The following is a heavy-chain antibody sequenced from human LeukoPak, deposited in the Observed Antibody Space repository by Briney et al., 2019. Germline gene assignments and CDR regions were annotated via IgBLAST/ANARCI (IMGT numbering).Heavy chain of an antibody. Sequence: GGSLRLSCAASGFTFNTYTMNWARQAPGKGLEWVSYISGSSGIIDYADSVRGRFTISRDNAKNSLYLQMNSLRAEDTAVYFCARGTNWSPLDFDYWGQGTQVTVSS. V-gene: IGHV3-48*01. CDR2: ISGSSGII. CDR3: ARGTNWSPLDFDY. D-gene: IGHD1-20*01. J-gene: IGHJ4*02. CDR1: GFTFNTYT.